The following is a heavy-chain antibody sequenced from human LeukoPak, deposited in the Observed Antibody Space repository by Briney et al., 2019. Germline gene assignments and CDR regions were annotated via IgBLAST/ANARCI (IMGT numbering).Heavy chain of an antibody. V-gene: IGHV1-2*06. D-gene: IGHD2-15*01. CDR3: ARDAGRYCSGGSCYSHDY. CDR2: INPNSGGT. Sequence: ASVKVSCKASGYTFTGYYMHWVRQAPGQGLEWMGRINPNSGGTNYAQKFQGSVTMTRDTSISTAYMELSRLRSDDTAVYYCARDAGRYCSGGSCYSHDYWGQGTLVTVSS. J-gene: IGHJ4*02. CDR1: GYTFTGYY.